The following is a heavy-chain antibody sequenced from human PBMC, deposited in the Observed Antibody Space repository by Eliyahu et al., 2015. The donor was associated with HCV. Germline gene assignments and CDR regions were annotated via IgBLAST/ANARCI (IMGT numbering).Heavy chain of an antibody. CDR3: ARGDLVNMVVMYVTTGYFEY. V-gene: IGHV1-3*04. Sequence: QVHLVQSGAETKKPGASVRLSCETSGYTFVDHTMHWLRQAPGQRLEWLGWINTGSGKTIYSQKLQDRISISTDTSANTVYLEVTGLTSGDTATYYCARGDLVNMVVMYVTTGYFEYWGQGALVIVSS. CDR1: GYTFVDHT. D-gene: IGHD2-21*01. J-gene: IGHJ4*02. CDR2: INTGSGKT.